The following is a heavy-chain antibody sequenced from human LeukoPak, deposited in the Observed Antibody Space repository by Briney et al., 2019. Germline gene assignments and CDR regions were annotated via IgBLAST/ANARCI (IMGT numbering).Heavy chain of an antibody. CDR3: ARDPYYYDSSGPRDY. V-gene: IGHV3-30*04. J-gene: IGHJ4*02. CDR2: ISYDGSNK. CDR1: GFTFSSYA. Sequence: GGSLRLSCAASGFTFSSYAMHWVRQAPGKGLEWVAVISYDGSNKYYADSVKGRFTISRDNSKNTLYLQMNSLRAEDTAVYCCARDPYYYDSSGPRDYWGQGTLVTVSS. D-gene: IGHD3-22*01.